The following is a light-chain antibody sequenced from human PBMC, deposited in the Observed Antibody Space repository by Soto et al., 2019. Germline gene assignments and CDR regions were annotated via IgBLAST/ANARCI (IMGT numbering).Light chain of an antibody. Sequence: QSALTQPRSVSGSPGQSVTISCAGTSSDVGAYNYVSWYQQHPGKAPKIMIYDVTERPSGVPDRFSGSKSGNTASLTISGLQAEDEADYYCCSFAGNPLVFGGGTKLTVL. J-gene: IGLJ2*01. CDR3: CSFAGNPLV. CDR1: SSDVGAYNY. CDR2: DVT. V-gene: IGLV2-11*01.